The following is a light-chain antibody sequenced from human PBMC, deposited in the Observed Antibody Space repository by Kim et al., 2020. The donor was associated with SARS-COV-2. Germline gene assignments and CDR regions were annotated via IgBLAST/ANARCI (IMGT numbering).Light chain of an antibody. CDR2: RAS. V-gene: IGKV3-15*01. CDR1: QSVRDD. CDR3: QQYNNWPPWT. Sequence: EVVLTQSPATLSVSPGDTATLSCRASQSVRDDLAWYQQKPGQAPRLLIYRASTRATGIPARFSGSGTGTEFTLTISSLQSEDCAVYYCQQYNNWPPWTFGQGTKVDIK. J-gene: IGKJ1*01.